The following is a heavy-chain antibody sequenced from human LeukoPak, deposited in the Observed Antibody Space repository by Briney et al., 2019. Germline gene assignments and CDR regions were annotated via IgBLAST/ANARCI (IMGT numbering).Heavy chain of an antibody. CDR2: INPNSGGT. D-gene: IGHD6-6*01. Sequence: ASVKVSCKASGYTFTGYYMHWVRQAPGQGLEWMGWINPNSGGTNYAQKFQGRVTMTRDTSISTAYMELSRLRSDDTAVYYCAREGYSSSSFDYFDYWGQETLVTVSS. CDR3: AREGYSSSSFDYFDY. CDR1: GYTFTGYY. V-gene: IGHV1-2*02. J-gene: IGHJ4*02.